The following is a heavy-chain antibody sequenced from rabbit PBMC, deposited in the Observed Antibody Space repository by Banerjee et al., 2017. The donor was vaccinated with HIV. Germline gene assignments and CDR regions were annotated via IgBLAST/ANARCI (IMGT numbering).Heavy chain of an antibody. CDR1: GFTISSVYW. CDR2: INSNTGNT. Sequence: QSLEESGGDLVQPGASLTLTCTASGFTISSVYWICWVRQAPGKGLEWIACINSNTGNTVYASWAKGRFTISKTSSTTVTLQMTSLTAADTATYFCARGGNLWGPGTLVTVS. V-gene: IGHV1S40*01. J-gene: IGHJ4*01. CDR3: ARGGNL.